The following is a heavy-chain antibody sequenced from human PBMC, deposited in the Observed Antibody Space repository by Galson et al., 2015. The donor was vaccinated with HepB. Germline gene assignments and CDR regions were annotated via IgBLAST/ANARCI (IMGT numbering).Heavy chain of an antibody. CDR3: IRMADLSGYSSS. V-gene: IGHV3-73*01. Sequence: SLRLSCAASGFTFSGSAIHWVRQTSGKGLEWVGRISTKASNYATAYAASLQGKFTISRDDSKNTAYLHMKSLKTEDTAVYYCIRMADLSGYSSSWGQGTLVTVSS. J-gene: IGHJ4*02. CDR1: GFTFSGSA. CDR2: ISTKASNYAT. D-gene: IGHD6-13*01.